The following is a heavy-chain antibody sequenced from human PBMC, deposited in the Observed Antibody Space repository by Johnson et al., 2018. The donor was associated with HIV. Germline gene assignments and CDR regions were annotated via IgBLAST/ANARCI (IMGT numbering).Heavy chain of an antibody. CDR3: AGLAVRGSAGAFDI. Sequence: VQLVESGGGWIQPGGVPETLLCSLTFRNCAFQWVRQAPGKGLEWVSVIYSGGSTYYADSVKGRFPISRDNSNNTLYLQLNSLRAEDTALYYCAGLAVRGSAGAFDIWGQGTMVTVSS. CDR1: FRNCA. CDR2: IYSGGST. D-gene: IGHD3-10*01. J-gene: IGHJ3*02. V-gene: IGHV3-66*02.